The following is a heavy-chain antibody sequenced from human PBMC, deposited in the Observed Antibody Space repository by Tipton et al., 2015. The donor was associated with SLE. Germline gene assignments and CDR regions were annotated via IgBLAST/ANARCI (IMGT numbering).Heavy chain of an antibody. D-gene: IGHD1-1*01. J-gene: IGHJ3*02. CDR2: IYYSGST. V-gene: IGHV4-30-4*01. Sequence: TLSLTCTVSGGSISSGYYYWSWIRQPPGKGLEWIGYIYYSGSTYYNPSLESRVTISVDTSKNQFSLKLSSVTAADTAVYYCASDGVWNPIWGQGTMVTVSS. CDR1: GGSISSGYYY. CDR3: ASDGVWNPI.